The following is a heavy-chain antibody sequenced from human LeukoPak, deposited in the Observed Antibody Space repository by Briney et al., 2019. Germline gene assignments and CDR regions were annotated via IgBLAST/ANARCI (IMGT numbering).Heavy chain of an antibody. CDR3: ARGRYLTTSGGAAAGFLDY. Sequence: SETLSLTCAVYGESFRNYYWSWIRQSPGKGLEWIGEINHSGSTHYNPSLKSRVTISVDTSQKQFSLRLTSVTAADTAVYYCARGRYLTTSGGAAAGFLDYWGQGSLVTVST. V-gene: IGHV4-34*01. J-gene: IGHJ4*02. CDR1: GESFRNYY. CDR2: INHSGST. D-gene: IGHD6-13*01.